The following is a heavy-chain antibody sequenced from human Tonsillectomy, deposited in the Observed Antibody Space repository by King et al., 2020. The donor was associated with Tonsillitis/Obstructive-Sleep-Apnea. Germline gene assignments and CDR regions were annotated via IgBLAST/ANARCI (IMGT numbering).Heavy chain of an antibody. CDR1: GGTFSSYA. CDR3: ARARITFYCSSTSCYGFDP. Sequence: QLVQSGAEVKKPGSSVKVSCKASGGTFSSYAISWVRQAPGQGLEWMGGIIPIFGTANYAQKFQGRVTITADESTSTAYMELSSLRSEDTAVYYCARARITFYCSSTSCYGFDPWGQGTLVTVSS. V-gene: IGHV1-69*12. D-gene: IGHD2-2*01. CDR2: IIPIFGTA. J-gene: IGHJ5*02.